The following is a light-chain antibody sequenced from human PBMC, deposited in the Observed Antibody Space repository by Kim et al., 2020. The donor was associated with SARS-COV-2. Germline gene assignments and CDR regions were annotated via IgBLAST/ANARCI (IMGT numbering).Light chain of an antibody. V-gene: IGLV2-14*03. CDR1: SIDVGGYNY. CDR2: DVS. CDR3: SSYTSSSTVV. J-gene: IGLJ2*01. Sequence: GQSITITSPGTSIDVGGYNYGSWYQQHPAKAPKLIFYDVSNRPSGFSTRFSGSTSGSTASLTISGLQAEDEADYYCSSYTSSSTVVFGGGTQLTVL.